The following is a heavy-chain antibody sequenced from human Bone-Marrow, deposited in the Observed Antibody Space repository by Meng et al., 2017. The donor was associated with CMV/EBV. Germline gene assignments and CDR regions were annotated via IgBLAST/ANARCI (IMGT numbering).Heavy chain of an antibody. D-gene: IGHD2-2*01. CDR3: ARRLVGP. J-gene: IGHJ5*02. CDR1: GFTVSSNY. V-gene: IGHV3-53*01. CDR2: IYSGGST. Sequence: GGSLRLSCVASGFTVSSNYMSWVRQAPGKGLEWVSVIYSGGSTYYADSVKGRFTISRDNSKNTLYLQMNNLRAEDTAMYYCARRLVGPWGQGTLVTVSS.